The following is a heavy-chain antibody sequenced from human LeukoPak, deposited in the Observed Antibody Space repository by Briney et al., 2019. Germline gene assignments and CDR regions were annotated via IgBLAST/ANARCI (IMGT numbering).Heavy chain of an antibody. CDR2: IRYDGSNT. CDR1: GFTFSSYG. Sequence: GGSLRLSCAASGFTFSSYGMHWVRQAPGKGLEWVAFIRYDGSNTYAESVKGRFTISRDNSKNTVYLQMNSLAIEDTAIYYCAKNRWGSVATPDSWGQGTLVTVSS. CDR3: AKNRWGSVATPDS. J-gene: IGHJ4*02. D-gene: IGHD5-12*01. V-gene: IGHV3-30*02.